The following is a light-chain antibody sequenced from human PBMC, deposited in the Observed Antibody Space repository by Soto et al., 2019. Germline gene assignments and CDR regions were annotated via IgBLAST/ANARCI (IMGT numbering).Light chain of an antibody. CDR2: AAS. CDR1: QSISNY. CDR3: QQANSFPIT. Sequence: DIQMTQSLSSLSASIGDRVTITCRASQSISNYLNWYQQKPGKDPKFLIYAASSLQSGVPSRFSGSGSGTDFTLTISRLQTEDCATYDCQQANSFPITVGQWTRLEIK. J-gene: IGKJ5*01. V-gene: IGKV1-39*01.